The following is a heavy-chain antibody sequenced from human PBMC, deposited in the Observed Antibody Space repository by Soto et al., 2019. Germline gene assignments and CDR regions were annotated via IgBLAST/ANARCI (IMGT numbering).Heavy chain of an antibody. CDR1: GGPFSSFA. V-gene: IGHV1-69*19. CDR2: IIPILGSP. D-gene: IGHD3-16*01. J-gene: IGHJ4*02. CDR3: ARQVQMLWAYFDY. Sequence: QVQLVQSGAEVKKPGSSVKVSCKASGGPFSSFALNWVRQAPGQGLEWMGGIIPILGSPNYPQTFQGRVTIPADESTSTVYLDLSSLKSEDTAVYYWARQVQMLWAYFDYWGQGTLVTVSS.